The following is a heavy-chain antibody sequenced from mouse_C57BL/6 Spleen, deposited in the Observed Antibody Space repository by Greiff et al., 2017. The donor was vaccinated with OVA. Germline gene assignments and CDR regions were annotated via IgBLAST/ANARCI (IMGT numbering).Heavy chain of an antibody. V-gene: IGHV3-6*01. CDR1: GYSITSGYY. CDR2: ISYDGSN. D-gene: IGHD2-4*01. J-gene: IGHJ3*01. CDR3: AREQGLAWFAY. Sequence: ESGPGLVKPSQSLSLTCSVTGYSITSGYYWNWIRQFPGNKLEWMGYISYDGSNNYNPSLKKRISITRDTSKTQFFLKLNSVTTEDTATYYCAREQGLAWFAYWGQGTLVTVSA.